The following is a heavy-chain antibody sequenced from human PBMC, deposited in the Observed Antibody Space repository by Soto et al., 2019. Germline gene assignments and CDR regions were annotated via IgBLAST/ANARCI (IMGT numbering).Heavy chain of an antibody. D-gene: IGHD6-13*01. Sequence: GASVKVSCKASGVTFSSYAISWARQAPGQGLEWMGGIIPIFGTANYAQKFQGRVTITADESTSTAYMELSSPRSEDTAVYYCARDLSYSSSWYFGMDVWGQGTTVTVSS. CDR2: IIPIFGTA. CDR1: GVTFSSYA. CDR3: ARDLSYSSSWYFGMDV. V-gene: IGHV1-69*13. J-gene: IGHJ6*02.